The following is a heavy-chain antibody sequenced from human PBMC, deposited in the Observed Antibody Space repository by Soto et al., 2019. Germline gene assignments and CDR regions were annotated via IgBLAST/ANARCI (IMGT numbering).Heavy chain of an antibody. CDR3: AHSVVLEPHDWTLCYFDP. J-gene: IGHJ5*02. CDR1: GFSLTTSGSA. CDR2: IFWDNYK. V-gene: IGHV2-5*02. Sequence: QITLKESGPTLVKPTQTLTLTCSFSGFSLTTSGSAGGWIRQPPGRALEWLALIFWDNYKYYNPSLKNRLTVTSDTTKNQVVLTLTNVDTVDTGTYFCAHSVVLEPHDWTLCYFDPWGQGTLVTVSS. D-gene: IGHD2-15*01.